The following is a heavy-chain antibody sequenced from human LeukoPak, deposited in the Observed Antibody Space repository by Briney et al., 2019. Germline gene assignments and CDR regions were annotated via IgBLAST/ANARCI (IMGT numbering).Heavy chain of an antibody. V-gene: IGHV5-51*01. CDR1: GYTFTKYW. D-gene: IGHD6-19*01. Sequence: PGESLKISCKGSGYTFTKYWIGWVRQMPGKGLEWMGIIYPGDSDTRYSPSFQGQVTISADKSISTAYLQWSSLKASDTAMYYCARHEGDGDSSGWVWDWGQGTLVTVSS. CDR2: IYPGDSDT. CDR3: ARHEGDGDSSGWVWD. J-gene: IGHJ4*02.